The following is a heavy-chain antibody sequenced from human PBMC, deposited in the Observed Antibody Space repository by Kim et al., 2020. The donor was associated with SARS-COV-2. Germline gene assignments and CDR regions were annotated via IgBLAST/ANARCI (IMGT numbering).Heavy chain of an antibody. D-gene: IGHD3-10*02. CDR1: GFTFSNYW. Sequence: GGSLRLSCAASGFTFSNYWMHWVRQVPGKGLVWVARINSDGTTISYADSVRGRFTISRDNAKNTLYLQMNRLRVEDTAIYYCSRDLYGELLQYFDYWGQG. CDR3: SRDLYGELLQYFDY. V-gene: IGHV3-74*01. J-gene: IGHJ4*02. CDR2: INSDGTTI.